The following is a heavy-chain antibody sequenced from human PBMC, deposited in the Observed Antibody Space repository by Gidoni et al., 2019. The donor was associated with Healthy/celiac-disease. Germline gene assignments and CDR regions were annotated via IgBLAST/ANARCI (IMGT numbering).Heavy chain of an antibody. CDR2: IYYSGST. J-gene: IGHJ2*01. Sequence: QVLLQESGPGLVKPSPTLSLTCTVSGGSISSGGYYWSWIRQHPGKGLEWIGYIYYSGSTYYNPSLKSRVTISVDTSKNQFSLKLSSVTAADTAVYYCARKRGDGYNFSPRYFDLWGRGTLVTVSS. CDR3: ARKRGDGYNFSPRYFDL. CDR1: GGSISSGGYY. D-gene: IGHD5-12*01. V-gene: IGHV4-31*03.